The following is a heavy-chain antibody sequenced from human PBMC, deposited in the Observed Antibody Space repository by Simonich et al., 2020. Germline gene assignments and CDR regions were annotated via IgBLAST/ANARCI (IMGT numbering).Heavy chain of an antibody. CDR1: GGSISSSSYY. Sequence: QLQLQESGPGLVKPSETLSLTCTVSGGSISSSSYYWGWIRQPPGKGLEWIGSIYYSGSTYNNPSLKIRVPISVDTSKTQFSLKLSSVTAADTAVYYCARHAGFAFDIWGQGTMVTVSS. J-gene: IGHJ3*02. V-gene: IGHV4-39*01. D-gene: IGHD6-13*01. CDR3: ARHAGFAFDI. CDR2: IYYSGST.